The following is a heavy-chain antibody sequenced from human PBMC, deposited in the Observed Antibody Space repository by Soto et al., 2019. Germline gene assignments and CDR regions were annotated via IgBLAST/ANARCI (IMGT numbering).Heavy chain of an antibody. CDR2: ISAYNGNT. V-gene: IGHV1-18*04. Sequence: VKVSCKASGYTFTSYGISWVRQAPGQGLEWMGWISAYNGNTNYAQKLQGRVTMTTDTSTSTAYMELRSLRSDDTAVYYCARDLSSGSSSAHNWFDPWGQGTLVTVSS. D-gene: IGHD6-6*01. CDR3: ARDLSSGSSSAHNWFDP. J-gene: IGHJ5*02. CDR1: GYTFTSYG.